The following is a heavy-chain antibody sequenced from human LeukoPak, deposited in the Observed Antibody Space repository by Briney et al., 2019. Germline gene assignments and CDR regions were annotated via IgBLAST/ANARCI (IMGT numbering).Heavy chain of an antibody. V-gene: IGHV3-23*01. CDR2: MSGSDGGT. Sequence: GGSLRLSCAVSGITLSNYGMSWVRQAPGKGLEWVAGMSGSDGGTNYADSVKGRFTVSRDNSKNTLYLQMKSLRAEDTAVYFCAKRGVVIRVILVGFYKEAYYFDSWGQGALVTVSS. J-gene: IGHJ4*02. CDR1: GITLSNYG. CDR3: AKRGVVIRVILVGFYKEAYYFDS. D-gene: IGHD3-22*01.